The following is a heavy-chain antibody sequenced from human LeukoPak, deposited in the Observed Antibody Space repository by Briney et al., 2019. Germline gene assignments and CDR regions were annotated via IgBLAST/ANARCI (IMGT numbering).Heavy chain of an antibody. CDR3: ARHSYSGYDSEVYYFDY. CDR2: IYYSGGT. D-gene: IGHD5-12*01. Sequence: PSETLSLTCTVSGGSISSNSYYWGWIRQPPGKGLEWIGSIYYSGGTYYSPSLKSRVTISVDTSKNRFSLKLSSVTAADTAVYYCARHSYSGYDSEVYYFDYWGQGTLVTVSS. J-gene: IGHJ4*02. V-gene: IGHV4-39*01. CDR1: GGSISSNSYY.